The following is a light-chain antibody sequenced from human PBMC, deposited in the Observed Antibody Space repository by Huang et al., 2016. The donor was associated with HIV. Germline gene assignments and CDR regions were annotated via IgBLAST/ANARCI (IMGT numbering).Light chain of an antibody. CDR2: GAS. V-gene: IGKV3-15*01. CDR3: QQYNNWPRT. Sequence: EIVMTQSPATLSVSPGERATLSCRASQRVSSNLAWYQQKPGQAPRLLIYGASTRATGIPVRFSGSVSGTEFTLTISSLQSEDFAVYYCQQYNNWPRTFGQGTKVEIK. CDR1: QRVSSN. J-gene: IGKJ1*01.